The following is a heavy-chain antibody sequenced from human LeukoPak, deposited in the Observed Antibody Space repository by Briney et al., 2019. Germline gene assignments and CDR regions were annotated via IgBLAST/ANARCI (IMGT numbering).Heavy chain of an antibody. CDR2: IYPGDSDT. Sequence: GESLKISCKGSGYSFTSYCIGWVRQMPGKGLEWTWVIYPGDSDTTYSPSFQAQSTISADQSTSTAYLQWCSLKASDPAMYYCARRPDYHFDYWGQGTLVTVSS. CDR1: GYSFTSYC. CDR3: ARRPDYHFDY. J-gene: IGHJ4*02. D-gene: IGHD4-11*01. V-gene: IGHV5-51*01.